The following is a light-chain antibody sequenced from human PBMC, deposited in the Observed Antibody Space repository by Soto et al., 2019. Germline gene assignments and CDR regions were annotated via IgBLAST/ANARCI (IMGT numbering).Light chain of an antibody. CDR1: QSVSSSY. CDR2: GAS. Sequence: EIVLTQSPGTLSLSPGERATLSCRASQSVSSSYLAWYQQKPGQAPRLLIYGASSRATGIPDRFSGSGSGTDFTLTISRLEPGDFAVYYCQQDGSSPRTFGQGTKVEIK. V-gene: IGKV3-20*01. CDR3: QQDGSSPRT. J-gene: IGKJ1*01.